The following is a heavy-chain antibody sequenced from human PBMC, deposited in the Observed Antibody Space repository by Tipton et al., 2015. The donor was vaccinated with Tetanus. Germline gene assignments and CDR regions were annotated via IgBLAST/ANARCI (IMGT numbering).Heavy chain of an antibody. D-gene: IGHD1-26*01. V-gene: IGHV3-30-3*01. CDR1: GFTFSDYP. CDR2: MSYEEAYR. Sequence: SLRLSCAASGFTFSDYPMIWVRQAPGKGLQWVAVMSYEEAYRDYADSVNVGFTISRDSSKNTRYLQMNSLRPEDTAVYECVGAGVVGPSYWFEPWGQGTLFTVSS. J-gene: IGHJ5*02. CDR3: VGAGVVGPSYWFEP.